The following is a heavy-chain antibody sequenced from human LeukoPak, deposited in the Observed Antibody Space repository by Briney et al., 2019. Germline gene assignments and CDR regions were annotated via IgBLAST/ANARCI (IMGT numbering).Heavy chain of an antibody. CDR1: GYTFTGYY. CDR3: ARVPTYYYDSSGYCPD. V-gene: IGHV1-2*02. CDR2: INPNSGGT. Sequence: ASVKVSCKASGYTFTGYYMHWVRQAPGQGLEWMGWINPNSGGTNYAQKFQGRVTMTRDTSISTAYMELSRLRSDDTAVYYCARVPTYYYDSSGYCPDWGQGTLVTVSS. J-gene: IGHJ4*02. D-gene: IGHD3-22*01.